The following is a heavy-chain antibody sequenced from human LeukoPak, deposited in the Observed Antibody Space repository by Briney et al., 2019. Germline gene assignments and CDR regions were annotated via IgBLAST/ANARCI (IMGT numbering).Heavy chain of an antibody. Sequence: SETLSLTCTVSGGSINSHSYYWGWIRQPPGKGLEWIGSVYYDGTSYSNPSLKTRVGVFVDTSRDQFSLDLDFVTAADTALYYCVRHISTNTGYFDSCGQGTLVSVSS. V-gene: IGHV4-39*01. D-gene: IGHD5-24*01. CDR2: VYYDGTS. CDR3: VRHISTNTGYFDS. J-gene: IGHJ4*02. CDR1: GGSINSHSYY.